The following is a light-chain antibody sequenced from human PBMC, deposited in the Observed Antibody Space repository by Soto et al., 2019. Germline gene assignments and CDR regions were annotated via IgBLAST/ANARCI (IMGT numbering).Light chain of an antibody. CDR2: GSS. J-gene: IGKJ4*01. Sequence: IVLTQSPGTLSLSPGERATLSCRTSQSVRSSHLAWYQQKAGQAPRLLIYGSSSRATGIPDRFSGSGSGTDFTLTISRLEPEDFAVYHCQQYSSSPLTFSGGTKVEI. CDR1: QSVRSSH. V-gene: IGKV3-20*01. CDR3: QQYSSSPLT.